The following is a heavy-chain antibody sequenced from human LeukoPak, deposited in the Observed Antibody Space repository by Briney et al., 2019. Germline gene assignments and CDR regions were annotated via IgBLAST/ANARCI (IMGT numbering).Heavy chain of an antibody. J-gene: IGHJ4*02. CDR3: ANYGSVSYFAY. D-gene: IGHD3-10*01. CDR2: ISYDGSNK. V-gene: IGHV3-30*18. Sequence: PGGSQRLSCAASGFTFSNYGMHWVRQAPGKGLEWVALISYDGSNKYYADSVKGRFTISRDNSKNTLYLQMISLRAEDTAVYYCANYGSVSYFAYWGQGTLVTVSS. CDR1: GFTFSNYG.